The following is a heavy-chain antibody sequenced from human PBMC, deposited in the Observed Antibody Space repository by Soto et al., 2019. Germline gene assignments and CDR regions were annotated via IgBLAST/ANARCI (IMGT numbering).Heavy chain of an antibody. V-gene: IGHV3-23*01. CDR1: GFTFSSNF. J-gene: IGHJ6*02. Sequence: EVHLLESGGGWVQPGGSLRLSCAASGFTFSSNFMTWVRQAPGKGLDWVSATSGSGTSRYNAYSVKARFTIFREKSKSTLYLQMNRLRDEDTAVYYCAKAKAWGSCPYYGMDVWGQGTTVSVSS. CDR3: AKAKAWGSCPYYGMDV. CDR2: TSGSGTSR. D-gene: IGHD3-16*01.